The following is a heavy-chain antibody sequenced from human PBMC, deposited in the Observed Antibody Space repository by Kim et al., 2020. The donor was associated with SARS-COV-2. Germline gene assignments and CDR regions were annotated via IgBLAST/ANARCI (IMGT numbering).Heavy chain of an antibody. J-gene: IGHJ4*02. CDR2: ITKFDGRT. CDR1: GYSVETSA. Sequence: GGSLRLSCAASGYSVETSAMSWVRQAPEGGLEWISAITKFDGRTYYGDSVRCRFTISRDNSKNTVFLQMDSLRAEDTGLYYCAKDHPSSGWPTFDLWGQGTLVTVSS. V-gene: IGHV3-23*01. CDR3: AKDHPSSGWPTFDL. D-gene: IGHD6-19*01.